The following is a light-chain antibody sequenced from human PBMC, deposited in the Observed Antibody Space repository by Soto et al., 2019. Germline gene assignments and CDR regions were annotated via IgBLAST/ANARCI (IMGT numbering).Light chain of an antibody. J-gene: IGKJ1*01. CDR1: QSISSW. CDR3: QQYNSYWT. CDR2: KAS. Sequence: DIQMTQSPSTLSASVGDRVTITCRASQSISSWLAGYQQKPGKAPKLLIYKASSLESGVPSSFSGSGSGTEFTLTISSLQPDDFEIYYCQQYNSYWTFGQGTKVEIK. V-gene: IGKV1-5*03.